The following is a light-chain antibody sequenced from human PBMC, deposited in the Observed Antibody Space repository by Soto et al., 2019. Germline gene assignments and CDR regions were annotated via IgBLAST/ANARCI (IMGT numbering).Light chain of an antibody. CDR2: GAS. CDR3: QQYSVSPRT. V-gene: IGKV3-20*01. CDR1: QSVTSTY. J-gene: IGKJ1*01. Sequence: EIVLTQSPCTLSLSPGERATLSYRASQSVTSTYVAWVQQKPGQAPRLLIFGASNRATGIPDRFSGSGSGTDFTLAISSLEPEDFAVYYCQQYSVSPRTFGQGTKVDIK.